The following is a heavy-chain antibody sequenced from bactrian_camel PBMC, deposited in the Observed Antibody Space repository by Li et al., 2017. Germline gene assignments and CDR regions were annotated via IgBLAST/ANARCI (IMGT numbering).Heavy chain of an antibody. V-gene: IGHV3S55*01. CDR3: AADDGYCGANATPGFNY. Sequence: VQLVESGGGSVQAGGSLRLSCAASGYTYGSYLMGWFRQAPGKEREGVAAIDSDGSTSYADSVKGRFIISKDNAKNTLYLQMDNLKPEDTAMYYCAADDGYCGANATPGFNYWGQGTQVTVS. J-gene: IGHJ4*01. CDR2: IDSDGST. CDR1: GYTYGSYL. D-gene: IGHD2*01.